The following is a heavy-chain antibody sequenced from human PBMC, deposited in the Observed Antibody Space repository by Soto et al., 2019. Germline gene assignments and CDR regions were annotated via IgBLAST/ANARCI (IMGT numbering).Heavy chain of an antibody. V-gene: IGHV2-5*02. CDR2: IYWDDDK. J-gene: IGHJ4*02. Sequence: QITLKESGPTLVKPTQTLTLTCTFSGFSLSTSGVGVGWVRQPPGKALEWLVFIYWDDDKRYSPSLWSMLTITKDTSKNQVVLTMTNVDPVDTATYFCAHRRIGVSQWNYGDFDYWGQGTLVTVSS. CDR1: GFSLSTSGVG. D-gene: IGHD6-19*01. CDR3: AHRRIGVSQWNYGDFDY.